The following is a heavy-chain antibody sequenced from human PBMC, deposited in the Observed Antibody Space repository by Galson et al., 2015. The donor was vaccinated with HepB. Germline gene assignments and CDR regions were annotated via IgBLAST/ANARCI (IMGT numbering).Heavy chain of an antibody. CDR3: ANSWIPSTTFDI. V-gene: IGHV3-11*01. CDR1: GFTFSDYY. Sequence: SGAEVKKPGESLRLSCAASGFTFSDYYMNWIRQAPGKGLEWISYISSRGTTLYYADSVKGRFTISRDNAKNSLYLQMNSLRAEDTAVYYCANSWIPSTTFDIWGQGTMVTVSS. CDR2: ISSRGTTL. D-gene: IGHD5-18*01. J-gene: IGHJ3*02.